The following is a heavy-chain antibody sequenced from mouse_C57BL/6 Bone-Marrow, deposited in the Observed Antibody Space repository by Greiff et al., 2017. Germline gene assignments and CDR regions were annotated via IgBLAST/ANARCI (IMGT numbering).Heavy chain of an antibody. Sequence: EVQRVESGAELVKPGASVKLSCTASGFNIKDYYMHWVKQKTEQGLEWIGRIEPEDGETKYAPKFQGKATITAEPSSNTAYLQLSSLTSEDTAVYYCARSLLWFSWFAYWGQGTLVTVSA. D-gene: IGHD2-9*01. J-gene: IGHJ3*01. V-gene: IGHV14-2*01. CDR3: ARSLLWFSWFAY. CDR1: GFNIKDYY. CDR2: IEPEDGET.